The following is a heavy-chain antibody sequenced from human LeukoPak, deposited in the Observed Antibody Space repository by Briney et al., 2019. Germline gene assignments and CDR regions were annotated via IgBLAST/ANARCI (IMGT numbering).Heavy chain of an antibody. J-gene: IGHJ1*01. CDR3: ARVQFYDYVWGSYRKGGFQH. CDR1: GFTFSDYY. D-gene: IGHD3-16*02. Sequence: GGSLRLSCEASGFTFSDYYMSWIRLAPGRGLECLSYISSSSSYTNYADSVKGRFTISRDNAKNSLYLQMNSLRAEDTAVYYCARVQFYDYVWGSYRKGGFQHRGQGTLVTVSS. V-gene: IGHV3-11*05. CDR2: ISSSSSYT.